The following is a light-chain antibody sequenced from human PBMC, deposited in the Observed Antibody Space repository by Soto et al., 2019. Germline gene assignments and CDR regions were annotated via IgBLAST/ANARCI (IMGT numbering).Light chain of an antibody. Sequence: QSVLTQPPSVSGAPGQSITISCSGTSSNIGAGYDVHWYQQLPGTAPKLLIFCNTNRPSGVPDRFSGSKSGTSASLAIAGLQPEDEAEYHCQSYDDTLSGMVFGGGTQLTVL. CDR2: CNT. J-gene: IGLJ7*01. V-gene: IGLV1-40*02. CDR1: SSNIGAGYD. CDR3: QSYDDTLSGMV.